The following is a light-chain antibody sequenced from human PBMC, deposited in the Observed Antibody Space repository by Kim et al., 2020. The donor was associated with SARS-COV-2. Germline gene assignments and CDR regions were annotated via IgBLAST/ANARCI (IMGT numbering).Light chain of an antibody. J-gene: IGKJ2*01. Sequence: ASIGDRVPITCRASQDIRNDLGWYQQKPGKAPELLIYAASSLQSGVPSRFAGSGSGTDFTLTISSLQPEDFATYYCLQDYNYPYTFGQGTKLEIK. CDR3: LQDYNYPYT. V-gene: IGKV1-6*01. CDR1: QDIRND. CDR2: AAS.